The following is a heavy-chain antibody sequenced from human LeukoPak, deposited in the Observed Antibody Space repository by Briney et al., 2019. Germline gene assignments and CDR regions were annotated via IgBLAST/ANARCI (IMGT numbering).Heavy chain of an antibody. D-gene: IGHD4-23*01. Sequence: GESLKISCKTSGYNFNTYWIGWVRQMPGKGLEWMGIIYPGDSDTRYSPSFQGQVTISADKSVSTAYLQWSSLEAPDTAMYYCATAVVTDPYFDSWGQGTLVTVSS. V-gene: IGHV5-51*01. J-gene: IGHJ4*02. CDR2: IYPGDSDT. CDR3: ATAVVTDPYFDS. CDR1: GYNFNTYW.